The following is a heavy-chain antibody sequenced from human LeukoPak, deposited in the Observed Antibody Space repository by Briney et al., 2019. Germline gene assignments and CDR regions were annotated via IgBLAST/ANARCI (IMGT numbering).Heavy chain of an antibody. V-gene: IGHV4-59*01. D-gene: IGHD6-13*01. J-gene: IGHJ2*01. CDR1: GASINGYY. CDR2: VHYSLSS. CDR3: ARTYGSSGLGYFDL. Sequence: SETLSLTCTVSGASINGYYWSWIRQPPGKGLEWIGNVHYSLSSNYSPSLESRVTISMDTSQRQFSLKLTSVTAADTAVYYCARTYGSSGLGYFDLWGRGTLVTVSS.